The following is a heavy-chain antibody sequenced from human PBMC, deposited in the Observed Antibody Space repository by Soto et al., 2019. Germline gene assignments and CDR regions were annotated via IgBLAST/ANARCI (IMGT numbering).Heavy chain of an antibody. CDR2: IYYSGST. D-gene: IGHD3-22*01. CDR1: GGSISSYY. CDR3: ARGYYYDSSGYYNDAFDI. J-gene: IGHJ3*02. Sequence: SETLSLTCTVSGGSISSYYWSWIRQPPGKGLEWIGYIYYSGSTNYNPSLKSRVTISVDTSKNQFSLKLSSVTAADTAVYYCARGYYYDSSGYYNDAFDIWGQGTMVTVSS. V-gene: IGHV4-59*01.